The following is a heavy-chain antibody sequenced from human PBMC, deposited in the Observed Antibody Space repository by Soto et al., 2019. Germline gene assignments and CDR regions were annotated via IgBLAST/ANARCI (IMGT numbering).Heavy chain of an antibody. V-gene: IGHV4-34*01. CDR3: ASFNPEIAAPPFDY. Sequence: PSETLSLTCAVYGGSFSGYYWSWIRQPPGKGLEWIGEINHSGSTNYNPSLKSRVTISVDTSKNQFSLKLSSVTAADTAVYYCASFNPEIAAPPFDYWGQGTLVTVSS. CDR1: GGSFSGYY. CDR2: INHSGST. J-gene: IGHJ4*02. D-gene: IGHD6-13*01.